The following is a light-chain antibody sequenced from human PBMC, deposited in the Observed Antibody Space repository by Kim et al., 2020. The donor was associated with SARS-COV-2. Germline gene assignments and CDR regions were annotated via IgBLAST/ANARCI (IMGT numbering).Light chain of an antibody. CDR1: KLGDKY. CDR3: QAWDSSIHVV. CDR2: QDS. Sequence: VSPRQTASITCSGDKLGDKYACWYQQKPGQSPVLVIYQDSKRPSGIPERFSGSNAGNTATLTISGTQAMDEADYYCQAWDSSIHVVFGVGTQLTVL. J-gene: IGLJ2*01. V-gene: IGLV3-1*01.